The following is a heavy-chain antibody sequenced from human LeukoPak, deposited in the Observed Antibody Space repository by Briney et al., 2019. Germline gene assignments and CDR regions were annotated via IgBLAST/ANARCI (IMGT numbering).Heavy chain of an antibody. CDR1: GGSFSGYY. V-gene: IGHV4-34*01. J-gene: IGHJ6*02. Sequence: SETLSLTCGVYGGSFSGYYWSWIRQPPGKGLEWIGDINHSGGTNYNPSLKSRVTISVDPSKSQFSLRLSSMTAADTAVYYCARDRYCSSTSCNRYYYHGMDVWGQGTTVTVSS. CDR3: ARDRYCSSTSCNRYYYHGMDV. CDR2: INHSGGT. D-gene: IGHD2-2*01.